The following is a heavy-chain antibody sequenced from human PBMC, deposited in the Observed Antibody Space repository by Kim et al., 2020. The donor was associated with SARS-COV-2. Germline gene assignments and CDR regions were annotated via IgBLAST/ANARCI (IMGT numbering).Heavy chain of an antibody. CDR1: GYSFDSYW. CDR3: ARLPYSAYDHYFDY. J-gene: IGHJ4*02. V-gene: IGHV5-51*01. D-gene: IGHD5-12*01. Sequence: GESLKISCKGSGYSFDSYWIGWVRLMPGKGLKWMGIIYPGDSDTRYSPSFQGQVTMSADKSINTAYLQWSSLKASDTAIYYCARLPYSAYDHYFDYWGQGTLVTVSS. CDR2: IYPGDSDT.